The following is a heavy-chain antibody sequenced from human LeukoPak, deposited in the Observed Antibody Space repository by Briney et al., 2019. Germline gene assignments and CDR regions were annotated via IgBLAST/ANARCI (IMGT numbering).Heavy chain of an antibody. J-gene: IGHJ4*02. Sequence: SVKVSCKASGYIFTRYYMQWVRQAPGQGLEWMGGIIPIFGTANYAQKFQGRVTITADESTSTAYMELSSLRSEDTAVYYCARDYYDSSGYRYWGQGTLVTVSS. CDR3: ARDYYDSSGYRY. CDR1: GYIFTRYY. V-gene: IGHV1-69*13. CDR2: IIPIFGTA. D-gene: IGHD3-22*01.